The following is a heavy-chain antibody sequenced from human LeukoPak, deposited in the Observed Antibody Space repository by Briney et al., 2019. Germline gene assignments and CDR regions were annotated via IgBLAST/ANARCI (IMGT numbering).Heavy chain of an antibody. D-gene: IGHD2/OR15-2a*01. CDR3: ANLLAGVDV. Sequence: GGSLRLSCAASGFTFSSYAMSWARQAPGKGLEGVSAISSSGGSTYYADSVKGRFTISRDNTKNTLYLQMNSLRAEDTAVYYCANLLAGVDVWGKGTTVTVSS. CDR2: ISSSGGST. J-gene: IGHJ6*04. CDR1: GFTFSSYA. V-gene: IGHV3-23*01.